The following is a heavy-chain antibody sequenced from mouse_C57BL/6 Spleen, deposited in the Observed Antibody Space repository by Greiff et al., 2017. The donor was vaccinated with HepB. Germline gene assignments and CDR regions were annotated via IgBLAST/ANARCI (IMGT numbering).Heavy chain of an antibody. CDR2: INPSNGGT. D-gene: IGHD2-1*01. J-gene: IGHJ4*01. CDR1: GYTFTSYW. Sequence: VQLQQPGTELVKPGASVKLSCKASGYTFTSYWMHWVKQRPGQGLEWIGNINPSNGGTNYNEKFKSKATLTVDKSSSTAYMQLSSLTSEDSAVYYCARNEGATMRPYYAMDYWGQGTSVTVSS. V-gene: IGHV1-53*01. CDR3: ARNEGATMRPYYAMDY.